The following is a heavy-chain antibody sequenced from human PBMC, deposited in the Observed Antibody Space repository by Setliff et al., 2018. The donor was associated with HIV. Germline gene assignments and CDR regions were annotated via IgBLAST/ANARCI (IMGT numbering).Heavy chain of an antibody. V-gene: IGHV3-23*01. Sequence: GESLSLSCVASGFSFSNYGMKWVRQAPGKGQQWVSSISDSGGSTYYAYFVKGRITIYRNNSKNEMYLQVSGLGVEDTAVYYCAKEGLSDYDYVGFSEYWGQGTLVTVSS. J-gene: IGHJ4*02. CDR3: AKEGLSDYDYVGFSEY. CDR2: ISDSGGST. D-gene: IGHD5-12*01. CDR1: GFSFSNYG.